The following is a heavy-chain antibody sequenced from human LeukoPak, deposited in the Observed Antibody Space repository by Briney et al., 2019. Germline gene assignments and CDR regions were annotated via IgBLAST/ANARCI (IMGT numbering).Heavy chain of an antibody. CDR1: GFTFSSYG. V-gene: IGHV3-30*02. CDR2: IRYDGSNK. D-gene: IGHD4-17*01. CDR3: AKIDGDASNY. J-gene: IGHJ4*02. Sequence: GGSLRLSCAASGFTFSSYGMHWVRQAPGKGLEWVAFIRYDGSNKHYADSVKGRFTISRDNSKNTLYLQMNSLRAEDTAVYYCAKIDGDASNYWGQGTLVTVSS.